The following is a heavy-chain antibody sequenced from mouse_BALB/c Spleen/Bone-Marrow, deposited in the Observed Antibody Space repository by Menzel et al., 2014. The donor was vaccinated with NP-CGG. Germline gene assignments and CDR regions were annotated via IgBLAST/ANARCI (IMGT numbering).Heavy chain of an antibody. CDR2: IDPANGNT. CDR3: AEGYDSWFAY. Sequence: VQLKQSGAELVKPGASVKSSCTASSFNIEDTYVHWVKQRPEQGLEWIGRIDPANGNTKYDPKFQGKATVTSDTSSNTAYLHLNSLTSEDTAVYYCAEGYDSWFAYWGQGTLVTVSA. D-gene: IGHD2-2*01. V-gene: IGHV14-3*02. CDR1: SFNIEDTY. J-gene: IGHJ3*01.